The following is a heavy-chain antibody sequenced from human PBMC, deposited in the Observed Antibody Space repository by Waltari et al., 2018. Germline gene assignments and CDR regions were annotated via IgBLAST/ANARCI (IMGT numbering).Heavy chain of an antibody. Sequence: EVQLVQSGVEVKKPGESLKISCKGSGYSFSSYWIGWVRHMPGKGLEWMGIIYPGDSETRYSPSFQGQVTISADKSISTAFLHWSSLKASDTATYYCARSDCTRGSCYGTFDNWGQEPWSSSPQ. V-gene: IGHV5-51*01. J-gene: IGHJ4*01. CDR2: IYPGDSET. CDR3: ARSDCTRGSCYGTFDN. D-gene: IGHD2-2*01. CDR1: GYSFSSYW.